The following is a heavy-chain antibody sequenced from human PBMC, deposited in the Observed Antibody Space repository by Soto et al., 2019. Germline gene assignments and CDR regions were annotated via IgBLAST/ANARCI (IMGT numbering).Heavy chain of an antibody. V-gene: IGHV1-24*01. J-gene: IGHJ4*02. CDR1: GYTLTELS. Sequence: ASVKVSCKVSGYTLTELSMHWVRQAPGKGLERMGGFDPEDGETIYAQKFQGRVTMTEDTSTDTAYMELSSLRSEDTAVYYCATIQSGSGSYYSWGQGTLVTVSS. CDR2: FDPEDGET. CDR3: ATIQSGSGSYYS. D-gene: IGHD3-10*01.